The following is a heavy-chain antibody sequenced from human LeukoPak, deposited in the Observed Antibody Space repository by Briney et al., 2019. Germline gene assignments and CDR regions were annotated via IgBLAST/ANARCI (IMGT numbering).Heavy chain of an antibody. CDR2: IYHSGST. V-gene: IGHV4-30-2*01. D-gene: IGHD1-26*01. Sequence: PSQTLSLTCAVSGGSISSGGYSWSWIRQPPGKGLEWIGYIYHSGSTYYNPSLKSRVTISVDRSKNQFSLKLSSVTAADTAVYYCARGEGWENWFDPWGQGTLVTVSS. CDR3: ARGEGWENWFDP. J-gene: IGHJ5*02. CDR1: GGSISSGGYS.